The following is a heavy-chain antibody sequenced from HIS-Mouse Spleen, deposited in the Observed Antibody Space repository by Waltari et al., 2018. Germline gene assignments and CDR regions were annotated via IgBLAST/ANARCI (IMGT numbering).Heavy chain of an antibody. Sequence: QVQLVESGGGVVQPGRSLRLSCAASGFTFSSYGMHWVRQAPGKGLGWVEVISYDGSNKYYAESVKGRFTISRDNSKNTLYLQMNSLRAEDTAVYYCAKASSGWLDYWGQGTLVTVSS. CDR1: GFTFSSYG. CDR2: ISYDGSNK. D-gene: IGHD6-19*01. V-gene: IGHV3-30*18. CDR3: AKASSGWLDY. J-gene: IGHJ4*02.